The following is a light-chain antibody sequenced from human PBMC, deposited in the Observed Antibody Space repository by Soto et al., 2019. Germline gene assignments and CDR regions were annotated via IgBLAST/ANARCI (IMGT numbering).Light chain of an antibody. V-gene: IGKV3-20*01. Sequence: EIVLTQSPGTLFLSPGERATLSCRASQSVSSTNLAWYQQKPGQAPRLLIYGASSRATGIPDRFSGSGSGTDFTLTITRLEPEDFAVYYCQQYNSSPRTFGQGTKVEIK. J-gene: IGKJ1*01. CDR2: GAS. CDR3: QQYNSSPRT. CDR1: QSVSSTN.